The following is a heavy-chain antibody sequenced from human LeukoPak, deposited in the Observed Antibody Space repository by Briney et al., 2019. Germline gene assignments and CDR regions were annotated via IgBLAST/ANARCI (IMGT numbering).Heavy chain of an antibody. CDR3: ARQIGTTHYYNHYYMDV. Sequence: SETLSLTCAVYGGSFSGYYWSWIRQPPGKGLEWIGVINHSGSTNYNSSLKSRVTMSVDTSKNQFSLKLSSVTAADTAVYYCARQIGTTHYYNHYYMDVWGKGTTVTVSS. V-gene: IGHV4-34*01. CDR1: GGSFSGYY. D-gene: IGHD1-7*01. J-gene: IGHJ6*03. CDR2: INHSGST.